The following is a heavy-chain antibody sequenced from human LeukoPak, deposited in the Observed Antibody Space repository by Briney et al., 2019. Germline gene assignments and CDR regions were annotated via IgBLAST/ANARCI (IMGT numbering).Heavy chain of an antibody. CDR1: GFTFSSYA. Sequence: AGGSLRLSCAASGFTFSSYAMSWVRQAPGKGLEWVSAISGSGGSTYYADSVKGRFTISRDNSKNTLYLQMNGLRAEDTAVYYCANCGGDCFRADYWGQGTLVTVSS. CDR2: ISGSGGST. J-gene: IGHJ4*02. V-gene: IGHV3-23*01. D-gene: IGHD2-21*02. CDR3: ANCGGDCFRADY.